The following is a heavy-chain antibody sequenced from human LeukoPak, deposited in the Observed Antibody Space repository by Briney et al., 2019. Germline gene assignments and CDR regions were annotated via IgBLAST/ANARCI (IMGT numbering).Heavy chain of an antibody. D-gene: IGHD5-24*01. CDR1: GFTFSDYS. CDR2: INGFSSAI. CDR3: TRVGYIDEGIDY. J-gene: IGHJ4*02. Sequence: GGSLRLSCAASGFTFSDYSMNWVRQAPGKGPEWISYINGFSSAIYYADSVKGRFTISRDNAKNSLYLQMNSLRAEDTAIYYCTRVGYIDEGIDYWGQGTLVTVSS. V-gene: IGHV3-48*04.